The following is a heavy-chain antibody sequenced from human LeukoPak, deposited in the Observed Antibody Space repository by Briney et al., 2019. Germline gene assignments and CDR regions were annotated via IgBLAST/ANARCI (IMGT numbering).Heavy chain of an antibody. D-gene: IGHD2-2*01. CDR1: GGSISSYY. V-gene: IGHV4-59*01. CDR2: IYYSGST. Sequence: SETLSLTCTVSGGSISSYYWSWIRQPPGKGLEWIGYIYYSGSTNYNPSLKSRVTISEDTSKNQFSLKLSSVTAADTAVYYCARADIVVVPAAKKGYYYFDYWGQGTLVTVSS. J-gene: IGHJ4*02. CDR3: ARADIVVVPAAKKGYYYFDY.